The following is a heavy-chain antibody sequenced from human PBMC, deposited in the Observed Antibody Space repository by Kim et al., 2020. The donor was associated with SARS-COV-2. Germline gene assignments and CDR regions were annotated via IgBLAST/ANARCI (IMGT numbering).Heavy chain of an antibody. V-gene: IGHV3-53*01. Sequence: GGSLRLSCAASGFTVSSHYMSWVRQAPGKGLEWVSVTYSGGSTYYSDSVKGRFTISRDNAKNKLQLQMNSLSAEDTAVYYCARARLVTCGLDVWGQGSTV. J-gene: IGHJ6*02. CDR3: ARARLVTCGLDV. CDR2: TYSGGST. CDR1: GFTVSSHY.